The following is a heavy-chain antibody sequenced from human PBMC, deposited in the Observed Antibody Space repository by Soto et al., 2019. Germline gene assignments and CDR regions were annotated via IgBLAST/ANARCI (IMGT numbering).Heavy chain of an antibody. J-gene: IGHJ4*02. CDR1: GCSITSGAFY. CDR2: IDDGGST. D-gene: IGHD2-15*01. Sequence: PSEALSLTCTVSGCSITSGAFYGVWLRQAQGKGLEWIGYIDDGGSTYHNSSLESRLTISLDTSKNQFSMKLSSVTAADTVFYYCARGWRIGSTVDYWGQGTLVTVSS. CDR3: ARGWRIGSTVDY. V-gene: IGHV4-30-4*08.